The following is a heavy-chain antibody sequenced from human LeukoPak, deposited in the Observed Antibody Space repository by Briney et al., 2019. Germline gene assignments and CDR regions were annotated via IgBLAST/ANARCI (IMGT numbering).Heavy chain of an antibody. CDR1: GFTFSSYA. D-gene: IGHD4-23*01. J-gene: IGHJ4*02. V-gene: IGHV3-30*04. Sequence: GGSLRLSCAASGFTFSSYAMHWVRQAPGKGLEWVAVISYDGSNKYYADSVKGRFTISRDNSKNTLYLQMNSLRAEDTAVYYCARDKAAGYGGNPLDYWGQGTLVTVSS. CDR2: ISYDGSNK. CDR3: ARDKAAGYGGNPLDY.